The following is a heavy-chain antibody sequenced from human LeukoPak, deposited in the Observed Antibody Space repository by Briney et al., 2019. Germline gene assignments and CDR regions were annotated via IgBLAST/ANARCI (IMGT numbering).Heavy chain of an antibody. CDR2: IGSGGSSI. Sequence: PGGSLRLSCAASGFTFSNYPMNWVRQAPGKGLEWVSYIGSGGSSIYYADSVRGRFSISRDNAKNSLYLQMSSLRAEDTAVYYCALKYSSSWYFDYWGQGTLVTVSS. V-gene: IGHV3-48*04. CDR1: GFTFSNYP. J-gene: IGHJ4*02. D-gene: IGHD6-13*01. CDR3: ALKYSSSWYFDY.